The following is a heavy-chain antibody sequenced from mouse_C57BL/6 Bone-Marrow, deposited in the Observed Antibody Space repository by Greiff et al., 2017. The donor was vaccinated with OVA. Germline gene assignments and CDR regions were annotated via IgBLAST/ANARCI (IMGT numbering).Heavy chain of an antibody. D-gene: IGHD6-1*01. J-gene: IGHJ3*01. CDR1: GYTFTSYW. CDR2: IDPSDSYT. CDR3: ARCGSDLSSVYY. V-gene: IGHV1-50*01. Sequence: QVQLQQPGAELVKPGASVKLSCKASGYTFTSYWMQWVKQRPGQGLEWIGEIDPSDSYTNYNQKFKGKATLTVDTSSSTAYMQLSSLTSEDSAVYYCARCGSDLSSVYYWGQGTLVTVSA.